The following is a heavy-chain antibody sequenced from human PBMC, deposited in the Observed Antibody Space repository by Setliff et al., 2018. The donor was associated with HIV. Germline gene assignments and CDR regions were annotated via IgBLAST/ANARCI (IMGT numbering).Heavy chain of an antibody. D-gene: IGHD3-22*01. CDR3: ATDSSGYYFRAFDI. Sequence: AASVKVSCKASGYTFTSYDINWVRQATGQGLEWMGWMNPNSGNTGDAQKFQGRVTITRNTSISTAYMELSSLRSEDTAVYYCATDSSGYYFRAFDIWGQGTMVTVSS. CDR2: MNPNSGNT. V-gene: IGHV1-8*03. CDR1: GYTFTSYD. J-gene: IGHJ3*02.